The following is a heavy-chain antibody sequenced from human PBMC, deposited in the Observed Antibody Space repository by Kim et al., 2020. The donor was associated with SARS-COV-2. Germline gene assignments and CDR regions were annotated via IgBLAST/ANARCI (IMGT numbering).Heavy chain of an antibody. Sequence: GGSLRLSCAASGFTFSSYGMHWVRQAPGKGLEWVAVISYDGSNKYYADSVKGRFTISRDNSKNTLYLQMNSLRAEDTAVYYCAKGPMVGATTSAYFDYWGQGTLVTVSS. CDR2: ISYDGSNK. CDR1: GFTFSSYG. J-gene: IGHJ4*02. CDR3: AKGPMVGATTSAYFDY. D-gene: IGHD1-26*01. V-gene: IGHV3-30*18.